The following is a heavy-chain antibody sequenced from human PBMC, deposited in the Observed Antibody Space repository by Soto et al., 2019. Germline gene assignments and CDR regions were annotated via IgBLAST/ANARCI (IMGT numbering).Heavy chain of an antibody. Sequence: PSETLSLTCAVYGGSFSGYYWSWIRQPPGKGLEWIGDLNHSGSTNYNPSLKSRVTIAVNTSKNQFSLKLSSVTAADTAVYYCARGRGCTSTACYAPNYYYYYGMDVWGQGTTGTVS. CDR3: ARGRGCTSTACYAPNYYYYYGMDV. J-gene: IGHJ6*02. V-gene: IGHV4-34*01. CDR2: LNHSGST. CDR1: GGSFSGYY. D-gene: IGHD2-2*01.